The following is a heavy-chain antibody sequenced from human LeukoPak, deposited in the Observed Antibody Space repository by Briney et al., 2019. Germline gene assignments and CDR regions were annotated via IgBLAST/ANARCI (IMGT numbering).Heavy chain of an antibody. CDR1: GYTFSTYG. J-gene: IGHJ6*02. D-gene: IGHD3-16*01. CDR2: ILPYSDNT. CDR3: AKDRRGSRNSLDV. V-gene: IGHV1-18*01. Sequence: ASVKVSCKASGYTFSTYGISWVRQAPGQGLEWMGWILPYSDNTNYAQKLQGRVSVTTDTSTTTAYMELRSLTSDDTAVYYCAKDRRGSRNSLDVWGQGTTITVSS.